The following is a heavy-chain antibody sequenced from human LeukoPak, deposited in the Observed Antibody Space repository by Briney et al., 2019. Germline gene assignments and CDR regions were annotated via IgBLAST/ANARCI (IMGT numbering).Heavy chain of an antibody. CDR1: GFTFSDYY. CDR3: ANRPLDY. J-gene: IGHJ4*02. V-gene: IGHV3-11*03. CDR2: VSTDSTYT. Sequence: GGSLRLSCTASGFTFSDYYMTWIRQAPGKGLEWLSYVSTDSTYTSYADSVKGRFTISRDNSKNTLYLQINTLRAEDTAVYYCANRPLDYWGQGTLVTVSS.